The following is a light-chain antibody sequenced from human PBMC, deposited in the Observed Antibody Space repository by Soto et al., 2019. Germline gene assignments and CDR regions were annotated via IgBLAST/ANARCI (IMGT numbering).Light chain of an antibody. CDR1: QSINNW. CDR2: DAS. CDR3: QQYNNYSWG. V-gene: IGKV1-5*01. J-gene: IGKJ1*01. Sequence: DIPMTQSPSTLSASVGDRVTITCRASQSINNWLAWYQQKPGQAPKLLISDASSLKSGVPSRFNGSGSGTKFTLTIGSLQPDDFATYYCQQYNNYSWGFGQGTKVEFK.